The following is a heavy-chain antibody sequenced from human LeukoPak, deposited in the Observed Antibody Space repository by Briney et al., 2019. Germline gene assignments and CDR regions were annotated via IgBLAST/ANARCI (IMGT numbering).Heavy chain of an antibody. J-gene: IGHJ6*03. V-gene: IGHV3-7*01. D-gene: IGHD3-10*01. CDR1: GFMFSTYW. CDR2: IKQDGSEK. Sequence: GGSLRLSCAASGFMFSTYWMSWVRQAPGEGLEWVANIKQDGSEKYYVDSVKGRFTISRDNAKNSLYLQMNSLRAEDTAVYYCARDGMVRGVIPLWYYYYYMDVWGKGTTVTISS. CDR3: ARDGMVRGVIPLWYYYYYMDV.